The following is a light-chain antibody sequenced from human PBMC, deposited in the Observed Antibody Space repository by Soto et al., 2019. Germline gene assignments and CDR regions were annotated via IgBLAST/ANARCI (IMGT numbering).Light chain of an antibody. CDR2: DVS. CDR1: SGDIGDYNY. CDR3: SSSARSGTLI. Sequence: QSVLTQPASASGSPGQSITISCVGTSGDIGDYNYVSWYQQHPGKVPKVIIYDVSNRPSGVSYRFSGTKSGNTASLTVSGLQAEDEAYYYCSSSARSGTLIFGTGTKLTVL. V-gene: IGLV2-14*01. J-gene: IGLJ1*01.